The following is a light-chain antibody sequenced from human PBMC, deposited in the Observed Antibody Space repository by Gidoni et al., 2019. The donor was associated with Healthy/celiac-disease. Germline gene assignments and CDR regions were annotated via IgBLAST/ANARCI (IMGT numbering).Light chain of an antibody. J-gene: IGKJ1*01. CDR3: QQSYSTPRT. Sequence: DIHMTQSPSSLSASVGDRVTITCRASQSISSYLNWYQQKPGKAPKRLIYAASSLQSGVPSRFSGSGSGTDFTLTISSLQPEDFATYYCQQSYSTPRTFGQXTKVEIK. CDR2: AAS. V-gene: IGKV1-39*01. CDR1: QSISSY.